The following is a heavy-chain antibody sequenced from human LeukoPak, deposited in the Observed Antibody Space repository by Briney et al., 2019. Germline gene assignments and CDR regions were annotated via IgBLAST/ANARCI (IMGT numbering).Heavy chain of an antibody. V-gene: IGHV3-53*01. CDR2: IYSGGST. CDR3: ARGAGSYEYHMDV. Sequence: GGSLRLSCAASGFTVSSNYMSWVRQAPGKGLEWVSVIYSGGSTYYADSVKGRFTISRDNSKNTLYLQMNSLRAEDTAVYYCARGAGSYEYHMDVWGKGTTVTVSS. J-gene: IGHJ6*03. D-gene: IGHD3-10*01. CDR1: GFTVSSNY.